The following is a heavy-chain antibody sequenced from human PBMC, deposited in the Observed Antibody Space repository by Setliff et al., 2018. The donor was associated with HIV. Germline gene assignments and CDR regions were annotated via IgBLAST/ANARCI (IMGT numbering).Heavy chain of an antibody. CDR2: TTSNGRTT. CDR1: GFTFSAYA. Sequence: SLRLSCAASGFTFSAYAMTWVRRAPGKGLEWVSATTSNGRTTDYAESVRGRFTLSRDNSGNTLYLHMTSLRVEDTAIYYCAKAWGSGYPSFESALMFDVWGQGTLVTVSS. CDR3: AKAWGSGYPSFESALMFDV. D-gene: IGHD3-3*01. J-gene: IGHJ4*02. V-gene: IGHV3-23*01.